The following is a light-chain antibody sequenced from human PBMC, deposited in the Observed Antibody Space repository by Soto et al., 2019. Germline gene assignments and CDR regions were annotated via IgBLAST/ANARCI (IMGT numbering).Light chain of an antibody. CDR1: QSVSNNY. V-gene: IGKV3-20*01. Sequence: EIVLTQSPGTLSLSPGERATLSCRASQSVSNNYLAWYQQKPGQAPRLPIYGVSSRSTGIPDRFRGSGSGTDFTLTISRLEPEDVAVYYCQQYGTSWWTFGQGTKVEIK. CDR2: GVS. CDR3: QQYGTSWWT. J-gene: IGKJ1*01.